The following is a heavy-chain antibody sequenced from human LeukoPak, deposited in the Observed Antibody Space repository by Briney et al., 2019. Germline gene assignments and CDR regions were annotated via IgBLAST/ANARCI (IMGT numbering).Heavy chain of an antibody. J-gene: IGHJ4*02. CDR3: ARDEYSSGYHISDY. V-gene: IGHV3-7*01. CDR1: GFTFSSYW. D-gene: IGHD3-22*01. Sequence: GGSLRLSCAASGFTFSSYWMSWVRQAPGKGLEWVANIKQDGSDKYFVDSVKGQFTISRDNAKNSLYLQMNSLRAEDTAVYYCARDEYSSGYHISDYWGQGTLVTVSS. CDR2: IKQDGSDK.